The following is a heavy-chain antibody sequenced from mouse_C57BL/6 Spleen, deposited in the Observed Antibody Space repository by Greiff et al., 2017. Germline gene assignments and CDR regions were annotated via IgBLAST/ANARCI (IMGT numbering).Heavy chain of an antibody. CDR2: ISDGGSYT. CDR3: SRDPYYGSTWFAY. CDR1: GFTFSSYA. J-gene: IGHJ3*01. Sequence: EVKLVESGGGLVKPGGSLTLSCAASGFTFSSYAMSWVRQTPEKRLEWVATISDGGSYTYYPDNVKGRFTISRDNAKNTLYLQMSHLKSEDTAIYYCSRDPYYGSTWFAYWGQGTLVTVSA. V-gene: IGHV5-4*01. D-gene: IGHD1-1*01.